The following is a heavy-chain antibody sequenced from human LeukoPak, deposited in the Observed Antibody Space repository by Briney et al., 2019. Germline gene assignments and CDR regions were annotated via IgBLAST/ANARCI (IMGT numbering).Heavy chain of an antibody. CDR2: IITIFGTA. V-gene: IGHV1-69*13. CDR3: ARLNLYSSGQFDY. Sequence: SVKVSCKASGGTFSSYAISWVRQAPGQRVEWMGGIITIFGTANYAQKFQGRVTITADESTSTAYMELSSLRSEDTAVYYCARLNLYSSGQFDYWGQGTLVTVSS. D-gene: IGHD6-19*01. CDR1: GGTFSSYA. J-gene: IGHJ4*02.